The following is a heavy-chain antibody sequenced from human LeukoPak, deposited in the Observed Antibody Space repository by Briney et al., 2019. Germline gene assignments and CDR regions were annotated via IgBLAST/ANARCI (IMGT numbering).Heavy chain of an antibody. CDR3: ARDRVTYSQGYTCFDY. V-gene: IGHV3-64*01. J-gene: IGHJ4*02. D-gene: IGHD5-18*01. Sequence: GGSLRLSCAASGFTFSHYSMHWVRQAPGKGLEYISAINSNGDDTYYANSVKGRFTISRDNSKNTLYLQMNSLRAEDTAVYYCARDRVTYSQGYTCFDYWGQGTLVTVSS. CDR2: INSNGDDT. CDR1: GFTFSHYS.